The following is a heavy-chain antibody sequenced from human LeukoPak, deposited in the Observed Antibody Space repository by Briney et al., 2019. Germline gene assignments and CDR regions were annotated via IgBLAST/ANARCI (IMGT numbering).Heavy chain of an antibody. J-gene: IGHJ6*03. Sequence: PSETLSLTCTASGGSISSYYWSWIRQPPGKGLEWIGYIYTSGSTNYNPSLKSRVTISVDTSKNQFSLKLSSVTAADTAVYYCARSTSGGIGWYYYYMDVWGKGTTVTVSS. V-gene: IGHV4-4*09. CDR2: IYTSGST. CDR3: ARSTSGGIGWYYYYMDV. CDR1: GGSISSYY. D-gene: IGHD3-10*01.